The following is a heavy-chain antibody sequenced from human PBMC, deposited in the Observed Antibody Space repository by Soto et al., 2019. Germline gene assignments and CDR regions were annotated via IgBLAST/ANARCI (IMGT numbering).Heavy chain of an antibody. J-gene: IGHJ6*02. CDR1: GYTLTELS. V-gene: IGHV1-24*01. CDR3: ATASVSGSYSYYYGMDV. D-gene: IGHD1-26*01. CDR2: FDPEDGET. Sequence: ASVKVSCKVSGYTLTELSMHWVRQAPGKGLEWMGGFDPEDGETIYAQKFQGRVTMTEDTSTDTAYMELSSLRSEDTAVYYCATASVSGSYSYYYGMDVWGQGTTVTVSS.